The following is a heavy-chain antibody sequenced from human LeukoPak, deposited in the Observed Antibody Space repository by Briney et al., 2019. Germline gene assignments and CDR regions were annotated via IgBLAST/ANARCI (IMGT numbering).Heavy chain of an antibody. CDR2: IHDSGSA. CDR3: ARNIPPASLPYFDY. V-gene: IGHV4-59*01. Sequence: SETLSLTCSVSDDSITMYYWTWIRQPPGKGLEWIGGIHDSGSANYNPSLKSRVTISIDTSKTQFSLKVNSVTAADTAVYYCARNIPPASLPYFDYWGLGTLVTVSS. CDR1: DDSITMYY. J-gene: IGHJ4*02. D-gene: IGHD2-2*01.